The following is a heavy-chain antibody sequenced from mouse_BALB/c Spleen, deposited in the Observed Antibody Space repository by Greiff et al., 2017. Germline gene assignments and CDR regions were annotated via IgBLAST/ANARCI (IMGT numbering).Heavy chain of an antibody. V-gene: IGHV2-6-5*01. CDR2: IWGGGST. Sequence: VKLMESGPGLVAPSQSLSITCTVSGFSLTDYGVSWIRQPPGKGLEWLGVIWGGGSTYYNSALKSRLSISKDNSKSQVFLKMNSLQTDDTAMYYCAKHGNGNYFYYYAMDYWGQGTSVTVSS. D-gene: IGHD2-1*01. J-gene: IGHJ4*01. CDR3: AKHGNGNYFYYYAMDY. CDR1: GFSLTDYG.